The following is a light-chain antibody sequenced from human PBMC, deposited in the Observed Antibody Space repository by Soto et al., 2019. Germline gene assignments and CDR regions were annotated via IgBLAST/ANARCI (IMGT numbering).Light chain of an antibody. Sequence: QSVLTQPPSASGTPGQRVTISCSGGSYNIGKNLVYWYQQRPGTAPKLLIFKSNARPPGVPDRFSGSNSGSSASLAISGLRSEDEADYYCSSYTSSTTSVVFGGGTQLTVL. CDR1: SYNIGKNL. CDR2: KSN. CDR3: SSYTSSTTSVV. J-gene: IGLJ2*01. V-gene: IGLV1-47*01.